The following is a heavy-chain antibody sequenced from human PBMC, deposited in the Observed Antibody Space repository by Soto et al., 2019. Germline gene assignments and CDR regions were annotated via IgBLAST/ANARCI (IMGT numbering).Heavy chain of an antibody. CDR1: GFSLSTSGVG. CDR3: THRRKPSGLFDY. J-gene: IGHJ4*02. Sequence: QITLKESGPTLVKPTQTLTLTCTFSGFSLSTSGVGVGWIRQPPGKALEWLALIYWDDAKRYSPSLKSRLTLTKDTSRNQVVLTMTSMDPVDTATYYCTHRRKPSGLFDYWGQGTLVTVSS. V-gene: IGHV2-5*02. CDR2: IYWDDAK.